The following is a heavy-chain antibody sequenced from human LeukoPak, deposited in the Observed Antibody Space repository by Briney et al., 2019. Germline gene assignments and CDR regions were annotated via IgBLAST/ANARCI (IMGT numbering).Heavy chain of an antibody. CDR3: AKVGILTGYYIPFFDY. CDR1: GFTFSSYA. D-gene: IGHD3-9*01. V-gene: IGHV3-23*01. CDR2: ISGSGGST. Sequence: GGSLRLSCAASGFTFSSYAMSWVRQAPGKGLEWVSAISGSGGSTYYADSVKGRLTISRDNSKNTLYLQMNSLRAEDTAVYYCAKVGILTGYYIPFFDYWGQGTLVTVSS. J-gene: IGHJ4*02.